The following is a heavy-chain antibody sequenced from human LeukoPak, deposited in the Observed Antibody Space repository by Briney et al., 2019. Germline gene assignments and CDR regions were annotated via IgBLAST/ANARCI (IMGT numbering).Heavy chain of an antibody. CDR2: ISGSGGST. Sequence: GGSLRLSCAASGFTFSSYAMSWVRQAPGKGLEWVSAISGSGGSTYYADSVKGRFTISRDNSKNTLYLQMNSLRAEDTALYFCAKELIIQPTGTVAFDVWGQGTMVTVSS. V-gene: IGHV3-23*01. CDR1: GFTFSSYA. D-gene: IGHD1-1*01. J-gene: IGHJ3*01. CDR3: AKELIIQPTGTVAFDV.